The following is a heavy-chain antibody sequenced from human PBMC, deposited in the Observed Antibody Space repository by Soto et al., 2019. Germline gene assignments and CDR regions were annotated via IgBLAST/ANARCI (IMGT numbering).Heavy chain of an antibody. CDR2: ISAYNGNT. V-gene: IGHV1-18*04. D-gene: IGHD2-21*01. CDR1: GYTFTSCG. J-gene: IGHJ4*02. Sequence: ASVKVSCKASGYTFTSCGISWVRQAPGQGLEWMGWISAYNGNTNYAQKLQGRVTMTTDTSTSTAYMELRSLRSDDTAVYYCARGLYWGPGTEHFDYWGQGTLVTVSS. CDR3: ARGLYWGPGTEHFDY.